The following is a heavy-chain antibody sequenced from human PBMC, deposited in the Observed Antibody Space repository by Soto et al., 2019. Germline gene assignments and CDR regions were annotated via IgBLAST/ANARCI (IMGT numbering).Heavy chain of an antibody. Sequence: QVQLQESGPGLVKPSQTLSLTCTVSGGSISSGGYYWSWIRQHPGKGLEWIGYIYYSGSTYYNPSLKSRVTISVDTSKNQFSLKRSSVTAADTAVYYCARGVKSGSYYRGYYYYGMDVWGQGTTVTVSS. D-gene: IGHD1-26*01. CDR2: IYYSGST. CDR1: GGSISSGGYY. CDR3: ARGVKSGSYYRGYYYYGMDV. V-gene: IGHV4-31*03. J-gene: IGHJ6*02.